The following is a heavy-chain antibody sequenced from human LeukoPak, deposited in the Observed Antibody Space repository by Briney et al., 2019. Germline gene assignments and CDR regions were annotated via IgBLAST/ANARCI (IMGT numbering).Heavy chain of an antibody. J-gene: IGHJ2*01. D-gene: IGHD6-19*01. V-gene: IGHV4-59*01. CDR3: ARDSFGSGWYAL. Sequence: SETLSLTCTVSNGSISTNYWSWIRRAPGKGLEWIGHIYHSGTTIYNPTLKSRVTMSVDTSKNHFSLHLTSVTAADTAVYFCARDSFGSGWYALWGRSTLVAVSS. CDR2: IYHSGTT. CDR1: NGSISTNY.